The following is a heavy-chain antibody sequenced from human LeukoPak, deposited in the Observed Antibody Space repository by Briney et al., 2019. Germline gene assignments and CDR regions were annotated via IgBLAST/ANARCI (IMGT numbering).Heavy chain of an antibody. V-gene: IGHV4-59*01. CDR2: IYYSGST. D-gene: IGHD5-18*01. CDR1: GGSISSYY. J-gene: IGHJ5*02. Sequence: PSETLSLTCTVSGGSISSYYWSWIRQPPGKGLEWIGYIYYSGSTNYNPSLKSRVTISVDTSKNQFSLKLSPVTAADTAVYYCARGLIGRGYSYGFNWFDPWGQGTLVTVSS. CDR3: ARGLIGRGYSYGFNWFDP.